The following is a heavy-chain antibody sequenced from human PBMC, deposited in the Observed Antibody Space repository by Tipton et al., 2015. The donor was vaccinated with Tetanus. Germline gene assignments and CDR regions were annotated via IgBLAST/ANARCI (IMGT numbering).Heavy chain of an antibody. CDR3: ARAWDTTLIMDNYYYFCGMDV. V-gene: IGHV3-7*01. D-gene: IGHD5-18*01. Sequence: GSLRLSCAASGFTFNKYWMTWVRQAPGKGLEWVANIKYDGSEKYYVDSVKGRFTISRDNAKNSLYLQMNSLRVEDSAVYYCARAWDTTLIMDNYYYFCGMDVWVQGTTVTVSS. CDR2: IKYDGSEK. J-gene: IGHJ6*02. CDR1: GFTFNKYW.